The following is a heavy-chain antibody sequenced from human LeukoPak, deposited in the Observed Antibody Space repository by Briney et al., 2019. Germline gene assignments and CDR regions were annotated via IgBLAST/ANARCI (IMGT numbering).Heavy chain of an antibody. CDR1: GYTFTSYD. J-gene: IGHJ3*02. CDR3: ARGPPWGYYDSSGYYFSRYKDDAFDI. V-gene: IGHV1-8*01. D-gene: IGHD3-22*01. CDR2: MNPNSGNT. Sequence: ASVKVSCKASGYTFTSYDINWVRQATGQGLEWMGWMNPNSGNTGYAQKFQGRVTMTRNTSISTAYMELSSLRSEDTAVYYCARGPPWGYYDSSGYYFSRYKDDAFDIWGQGTMVTVSS.